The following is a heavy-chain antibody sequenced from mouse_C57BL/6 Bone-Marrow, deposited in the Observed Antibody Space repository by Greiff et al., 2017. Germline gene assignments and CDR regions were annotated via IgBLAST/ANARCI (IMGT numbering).Heavy chain of an antibody. J-gene: IGHJ2*01. CDR3: ARFWDHFDY. CDR1: GYTFTDYY. D-gene: IGHD4-1*01. V-gene: IGHV1-19*01. CDR2: INPYNGGT. Sequence: EVQLQQSGPVLVKPGASVKMSCKASGYTFTDYYMNWVKQSHGKSLEWIGVINPYNGGTSYNQKFKGKATLTVDQSSSTAYMELNSLTSEDAAVYYCARFWDHFDYWGQGTTLTVSS.